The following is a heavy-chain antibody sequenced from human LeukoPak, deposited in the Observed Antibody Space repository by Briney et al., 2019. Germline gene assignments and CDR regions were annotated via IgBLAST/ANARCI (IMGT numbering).Heavy chain of an antibody. V-gene: IGHV5-51*01. CDR2: IYPGDSDA. J-gene: IGHJ3*02. CDR3: ARRGRITMVRGARGSAFDI. CDR1: GYSFTSYW. Sequence: GESLKISCKGSGYSFTSYWIGWVRQMPGKGLEWMGIIYPGDSDARYSPSLQGQVTISADKSISTAYLQWSSLKASDTAMYYCARRGRITMVRGARGSAFDIWGQGTMVTVSS. D-gene: IGHD3-10*01.